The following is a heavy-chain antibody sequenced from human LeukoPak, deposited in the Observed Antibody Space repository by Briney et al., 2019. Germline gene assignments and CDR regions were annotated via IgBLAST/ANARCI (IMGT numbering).Heavy chain of an antibody. Sequence: ASVKVSCKASGYTFTGPYIHWMRQAPGQGLEWMGWINPNSGATKYAQKFQGRVTVTRDTSTSTAYMELSGLRADDTAAYYCARDIGDSDLSNWFDPWGQGTLVTVSS. V-gene: IGHV1-2*02. D-gene: IGHD2-21*02. CDR3: ARDIGDSDLSNWFDP. J-gene: IGHJ5*02. CDR2: INPNSGAT. CDR1: GYTFTGPY.